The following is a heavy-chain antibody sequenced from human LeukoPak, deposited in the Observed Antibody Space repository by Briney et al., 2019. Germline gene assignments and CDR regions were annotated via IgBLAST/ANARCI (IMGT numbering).Heavy chain of an antibody. CDR3: ARGYYYDSSGYYYCYFDY. CDR2: IYYSGST. J-gene: IGHJ4*02. V-gene: IGHV4-39*07. Sequence: SETLSLTCTVSGGSISSSSYYWGWIRQPPGKGLEWIGSIYYSGSTYYNPSLKSRVTISVDTSKNQFSLKLSSVTAADTAVYYCARGYYYDSSGYYYCYFDYWGQGTLVTVSS. CDR1: GGSISSSSYY. D-gene: IGHD3-22*01.